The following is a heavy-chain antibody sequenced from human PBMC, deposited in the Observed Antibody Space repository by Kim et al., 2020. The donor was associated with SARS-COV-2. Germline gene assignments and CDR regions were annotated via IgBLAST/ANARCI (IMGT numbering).Heavy chain of an antibody. D-gene: IGHD3-3*01. Sequence: NTKYSQKFQGRVTITRDTSASTAYMELSSLRSEDTAVYYCARNFYYGDYWGQGTLVTVSS. V-gene: IGHV1-3*01. CDR2: NT. J-gene: IGHJ4*02. CDR3: ARNFYYGDY.